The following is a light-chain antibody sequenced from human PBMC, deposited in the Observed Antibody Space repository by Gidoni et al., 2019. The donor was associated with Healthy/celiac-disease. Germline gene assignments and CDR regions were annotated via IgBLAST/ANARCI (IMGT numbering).Light chain of an antibody. V-gene: IGLV1-40*01. CDR3: QSYDSSLSGSYV. CDR2: GNS. J-gene: IGLJ1*01. CDR1: SSNIGAGYD. Sequence: QSVLTQPPSVSGAPGQRVTISCTGSSSNIGAGYDLHWYQQLPGTAPKLLIYGNSKRTSGVPDRFSGSKSGTSASLAITGLQAEDEADYYCQSYDSSLSGSYVFGTGTKVTVL.